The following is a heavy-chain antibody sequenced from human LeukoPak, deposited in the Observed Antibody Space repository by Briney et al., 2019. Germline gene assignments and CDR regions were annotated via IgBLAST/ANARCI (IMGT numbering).Heavy chain of an antibody. Sequence: PSQTLSLTCAVYGGSFSGYYWSWIRQPPGKGLEWIGEINHSGSTNYNPSLKSRVTISVDTSKNQFSLKLSSVTAADTAVYYCARVPWKIWFGEYFDYWGQGTLVTVSS. J-gene: IGHJ4*02. V-gene: IGHV4-34*01. D-gene: IGHD3-10*01. CDR3: ARVPWKIWFGEYFDY. CDR2: INHSGST. CDR1: GGSFSGYY.